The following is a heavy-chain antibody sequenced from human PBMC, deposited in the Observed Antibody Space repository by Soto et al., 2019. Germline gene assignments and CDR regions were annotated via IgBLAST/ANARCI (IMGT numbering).Heavy chain of an antibody. D-gene: IGHD3-10*01. CDR3: ATLWFGEGNY. CDR1: GGSISSSSYY. Sequence: QLQLQESGPGLVKPSETLSLTCTVSGGSISSSSYYWGWIRQPPGKGLEWIGSIYYSGSTYYNPSLKSRVTRAVDTSKNQFSLKLSSVTAADTAVYYCATLWFGEGNYWGQGTLVTVSS. CDR2: IYYSGST. J-gene: IGHJ4*02. V-gene: IGHV4-39*01.